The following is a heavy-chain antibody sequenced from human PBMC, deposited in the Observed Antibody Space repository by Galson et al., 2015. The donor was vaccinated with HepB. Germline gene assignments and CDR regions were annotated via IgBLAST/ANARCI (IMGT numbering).Heavy chain of an antibody. V-gene: IGHV4-30-4*01. J-gene: IGHJ3*02. CDR1: GGSISSGDYY. D-gene: IGHD3-22*01. CDR3: ARSDDSSGYYRPPDAFDI. CDR2: IYYSGST. Sequence: TLSLTCTVFGGSISSGDYYWSWIRQPPGKGLEWIGYIYYSGSTYYNPSLKSRVTISVDTSKNQFSLKLSSVTAADTAVYYCARSDDSSGYYRPPDAFDIWGQGTMVTVSS.